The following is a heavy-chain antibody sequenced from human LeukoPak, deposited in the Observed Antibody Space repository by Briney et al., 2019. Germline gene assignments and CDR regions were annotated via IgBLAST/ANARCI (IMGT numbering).Heavy chain of an antibody. J-gene: IGHJ4*02. Sequence: GGSLRPSCAASGFTFRSYNMNWVRQAPGKRPEWVSSISSSSSYIYYADSVKGRFTISRDNAKNSLYLQMNSLRAEDTALYYCARGASRADYWGQGTLVTVSS. CDR3: ARGASRADY. V-gene: IGHV3-21*01. CDR2: ISSSSSYI. CDR1: GFTFRSYN.